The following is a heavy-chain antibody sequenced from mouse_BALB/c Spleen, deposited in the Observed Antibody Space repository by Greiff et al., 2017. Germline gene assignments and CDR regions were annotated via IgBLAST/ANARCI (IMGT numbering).Heavy chain of an antibody. J-gene: IGHJ2*01. V-gene: IGHV1S56*01. CDR2: IYPGNVNT. CDR1: GYTFTSYY. CDR3: ARDYGHYYAMDY. D-gene: IGHD1-1*02. Sequence: VQLQQSGPELVKPGASVRISCKASGYTFTSYYIHWVKQRPGQGLEWIGWIYPGNVNTKYNEKFKGKATLTADKSSSTAYMQLSSLTSEDSAVYFCARDYGHYYAMDYWGQGTTLTVSS.